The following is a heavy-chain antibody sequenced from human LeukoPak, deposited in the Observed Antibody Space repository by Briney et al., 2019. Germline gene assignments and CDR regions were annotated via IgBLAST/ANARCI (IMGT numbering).Heavy chain of an antibody. CDR1: GDSVSSNSAA. Sequence: SQTLSLTCAISGDSVSSNSAAWNWIRQSPSRGLEWLGRTYYRSKWYNYYAVSVRSRITITPDTSKTQFSLQLNSVTPEDTAVYYCARGMAAAGRMYNFDYWGQGTLVTVSS. CDR3: ARGMAAAGRMYNFDY. D-gene: IGHD6-13*01. J-gene: IGHJ4*02. CDR2: TYYRSKWYN. V-gene: IGHV6-1*01.